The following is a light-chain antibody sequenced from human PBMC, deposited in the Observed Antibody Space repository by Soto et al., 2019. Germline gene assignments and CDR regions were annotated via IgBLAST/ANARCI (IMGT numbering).Light chain of an antibody. Sequence: EIVMTQSPATLSVSPGERATLSCRASQRVSSNLAWYQQQPGQAPRLLIYGASTRATGIPARFSGSGSGTEFTLTISRLQAEDFAVYYCQQYNNWPITFGQGTRLEIK. CDR1: QRVSSN. CDR3: QQYNNWPIT. V-gene: IGKV3-15*01. CDR2: GAS. J-gene: IGKJ5*01.